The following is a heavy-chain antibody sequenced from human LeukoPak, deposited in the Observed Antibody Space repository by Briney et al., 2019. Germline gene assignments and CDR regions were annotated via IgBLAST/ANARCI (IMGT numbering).Heavy chain of an antibody. Sequence: ASVKVSCKASGFTFATYLISWARQAPAQGLEWMGRISVHNGNTNYARKLQGRVSLATDTSTTTVYMELRSLTSDDTAVYYCARGDYYDSSGYDYWGQGTLVTVSS. CDR3: ARGDYYDSSGYDY. CDR2: ISVHNGNT. V-gene: IGHV1-18*01. D-gene: IGHD3-22*01. J-gene: IGHJ4*02. CDR1: GFTFATYL.